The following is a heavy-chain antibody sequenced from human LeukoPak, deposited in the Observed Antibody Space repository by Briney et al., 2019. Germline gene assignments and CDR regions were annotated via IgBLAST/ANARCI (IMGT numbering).Heavy chain of an antibody. CDR2: ISYDGSNK. V-gene: IGHV3-30*18. CDR1: GYTFTGYY. CDR3: AKGSGLDSSSFFDY. Sequence: SCKASGYTFTGYYMHWVRQAPGKGLEWVAVISYDGSNKYYADSVKGRFTISRDNSKNTLYLQMNSLRAEDTAVYYCAKGSGLDSSSFFDYWGQGTLVTVSS. J-gene: IGHJ4*02. D-gene: IGHD6-13*01.